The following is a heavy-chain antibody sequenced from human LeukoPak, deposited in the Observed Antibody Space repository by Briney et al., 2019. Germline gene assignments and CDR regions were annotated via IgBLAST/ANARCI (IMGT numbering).Heavy chain of an antibody. V-gene: IGHV3-23*01. CDR3: AKTELTNYFCS. CDR2: ISGNGGST. J-gene: IGHJ4*02. CDR1: GFTSSYHV. Sequence: PGGSLRLSCAASGFTSSYHVMSWARQAPRAALEWVSLISGNGGSTSYAGAVKGQFTISRDNSQNTRYLQANSPRAEDTAVYYCAKTELTNYFCSWGQGTLVTVSS. D-gene: IGHD1-26*01.